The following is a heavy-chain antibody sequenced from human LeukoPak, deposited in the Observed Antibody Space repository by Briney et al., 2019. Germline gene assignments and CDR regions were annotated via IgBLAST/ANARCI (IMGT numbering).Heavy chain of an antibody. CDR3: VKDATLYSVGYNFDY. CDR2: ISWDGSGT. D-gene: IGHD5-18*01. V-gene: IGHV3-43*01. J-gene: IGHJ4*02. CDR1: GSTFNDNT. Sequence: PGRCLTLSCIASGSTFNDNTMESVRQAPGEGLEWVSVISWDGSGTYYADSVKGRFTISRDNSKISLTLLMNSLTAEDTALYYCVKDATLYSVGYNFDYWGQGTLVTVSS.